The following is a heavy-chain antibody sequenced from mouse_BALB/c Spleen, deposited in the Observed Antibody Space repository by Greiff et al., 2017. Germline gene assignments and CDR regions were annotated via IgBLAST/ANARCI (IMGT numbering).Heavy chain of an antibody. V-gene: IGHV14-4*02. J-gene: IGHJ4*01. Sequence: VQLQQSGAELVRSGASVKLSCTASGFNIKDYYMHWVKQRPEQGLEWIGWIDPENGDTEYAPKFQGKATMTADTSSNTAYLQLSSLTSEDTAVYYCARGNYRTLMDYWGQGTSVTVSS. CDR3: ARGNYRTLMDY. D-gene: IGHD2-14*01. CDR2: IDPENGDT. CDR1: GFNIKDYY.